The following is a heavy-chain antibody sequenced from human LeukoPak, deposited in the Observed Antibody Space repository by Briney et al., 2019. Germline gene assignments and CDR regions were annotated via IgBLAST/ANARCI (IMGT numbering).Heavy chain of an antibody. Sequence: SETLSLTCTVSGDSISSYYWSWIRQPPGKGLEWIGYIYYSGSTNYNPSLKSRVTISVDTSKNQFSLKLSSVTAADTAVYYCARGGSNYSGFFQDWGQGTLVTVSS. J-gene: IGHJ1*01. D-gene: IGHD2-15*01. V-gene: IGHV4-59*08. CDR3: ARGGSNYSGFFQD. CDR2: IYYSGST. CDR1: GDSISSYY.